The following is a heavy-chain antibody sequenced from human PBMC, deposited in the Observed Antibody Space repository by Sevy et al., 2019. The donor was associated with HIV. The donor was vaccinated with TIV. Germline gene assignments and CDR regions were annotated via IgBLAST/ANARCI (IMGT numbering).Heavy chain of an antibody. V-gene: IGHV3-48*01. Sequence: GGSLRLSCAASGFTFSSYSMNWVRQAPGKGLEWVSYIISGSSSIYYADSVKGRFTISRDNAKNTLYLQMNSLRAEDTAVDYCGILAYIVVVVAATHAYWGQGTLVTVSS. D-gene: IGHD2-15*01. CDR3: GILAYIVVVVAATHAY. CDR1: GFTFSSYS. CDR2: IISGSSSI. J-gene: IGHJ4*02.